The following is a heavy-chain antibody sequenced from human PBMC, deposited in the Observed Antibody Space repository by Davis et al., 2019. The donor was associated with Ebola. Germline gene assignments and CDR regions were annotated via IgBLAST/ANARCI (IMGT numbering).Heavy chain of an antibody. CDR1: GGSISSYY. J-gene: IGHJ4*02. V-gene: IGHV4-34*01. Sequence: MPSETLSLTCTVSGGSISSYYWSWIRQPPGKGLEWIGEINHSGSTNYNPSLKSRVTISVDTSKNQFSLKLSSVTAADTAVYYCARAHYGDRIDYWGQGTLVTVSS. CDR2: INHSGST. D-gene: IGHD4-17*01. CDR3: ARAHYGDRIDY.